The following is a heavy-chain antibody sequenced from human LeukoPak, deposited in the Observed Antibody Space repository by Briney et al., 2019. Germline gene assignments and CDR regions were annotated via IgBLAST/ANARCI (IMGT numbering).Heavy chain of an antibody. CDR3: AKPGATWGGNYFDY. V-gene: IGHV3-23*01. Sequence: PGGSLRLSCAASAFTFSSYAMSWVRQAPGKGLEWISLISGSNGNTYYADSVKGRFTISRDNSKNTLYLQMNRLRAEDTAVYYCAKPGATWGGNYFDYWGQGTLVTVSS. CDR1: AFTFSSYA. CDR2: ISGSNGNT. D-gene: IGHD3-16*01. J-gene: IGHJ4*02.